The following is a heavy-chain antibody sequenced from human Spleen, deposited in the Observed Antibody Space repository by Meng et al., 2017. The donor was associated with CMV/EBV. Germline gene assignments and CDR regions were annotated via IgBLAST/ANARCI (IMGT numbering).Heavy chain of an antibody. CDR2: ISWNSGSI. CDR1: GFTFDDYA. J-gene: IGHJ6*02. Sequence: SLKISCAASGFTFDDYAMHWVRQAPGKGLEWVSGISWNSGSIGYADSVKGRFTISRDNAKNSLYLQMNSLRAEDTALYYRAKGPSFFYYYGMDVWGRGTTVTVSS. CDR3: AKGPSFFYYYGMDV. D-gene: IGHD3-3*02. V-gene: IGHV3-9*01.